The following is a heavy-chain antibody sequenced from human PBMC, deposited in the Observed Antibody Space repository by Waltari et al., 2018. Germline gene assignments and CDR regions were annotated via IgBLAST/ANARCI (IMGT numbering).Heavy chain of an antibody. CDR1: GFTFSSYS. V-gene: IGHV3-21*01. CDR3: ARCVGDSAGYLTPNYFDY. Sequence: EVQLVESGGGLVKPGGSLRLSCAASGFTFSSYSMNWVRQAPGKGLEWVSSISSSSSYIYYADSVKGRFTISRDNAKNSLYLQMNSLRADDASVYYCARCVGDSAGYLTPNYFDYWGRGTLVTVSS. CDR2: ISSSSSYI. D-gene: IGHD3-22*01. J-gene: IGHJ4*02.